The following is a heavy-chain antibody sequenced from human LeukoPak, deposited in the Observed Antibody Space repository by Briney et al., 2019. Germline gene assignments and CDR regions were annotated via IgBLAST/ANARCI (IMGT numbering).Heavy chain of an antibody. CDR3: AKDGGYCSSTSCRAYYYYYGMDV. CDR1: GFTFSSYG. D-gene: IGHD2-2*01. CDR2: ISYDGSNK. Sequence: QPGRSLRLSCAASGFTFSSYGMHWVRQAPGKGLEWVAVISYDGSNKYYADSVKGRFTISRDNSKNTLYLQMNSLRAGDTAVYYCAKDGGYCSSTSCRAYYYYYGMDVWGQGTTVTVSS. V-gene: IGHV3-30*18. J-gene: IGHJ6*02.